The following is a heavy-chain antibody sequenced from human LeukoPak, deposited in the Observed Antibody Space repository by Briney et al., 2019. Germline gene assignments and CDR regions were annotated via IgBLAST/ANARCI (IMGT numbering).Heavy chain of an antibody. CDR2: ISAHNGNT. CDR1: GYTFTSYG. D-gene: IGHD6-19*01. Sequence: GASVKVSCKASGYTFTSYGISWVRQAPGQGLEWMGWISAHNGNTNYAQKLQGRVTMTTDTSTSTAYMELRSLRSDDTAVYYCARSDEQWLVAEGDYWGQGTLVTVSS. V-gene: IGHV1-18*01. J-gene: IGHJ4*02. CDR3: ARSDEQWLVAEGDY.